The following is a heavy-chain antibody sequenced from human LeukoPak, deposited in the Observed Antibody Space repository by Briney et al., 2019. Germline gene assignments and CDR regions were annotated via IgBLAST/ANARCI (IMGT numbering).Heavy chain of an antibody. CDR2: INPNSGGT. CDR3: ARDSRGFWSGYYDWYFDL. V-gene: IGHV1-2*02. D-gene: IGHD3-3*01. J-gene: IGHJ2*01. Sequence: ASVKVSCKASGYTFTSYYMHWVRQAPGQGLEWMGWINPNSGGTNYAQKFQGRVTMTRDTSISTAYMELSRLRSDDTAVYYCARDSRGFWSGYYDWYFDLWGRGTLVTVSS. CDR1: GYTFTSYY.